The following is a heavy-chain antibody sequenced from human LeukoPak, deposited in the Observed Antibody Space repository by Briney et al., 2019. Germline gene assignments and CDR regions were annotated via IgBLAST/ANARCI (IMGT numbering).Heavy chain of an antibody. CDR2: ISYDGSDK. J-gene: IGHJ4*02. V-gene: IGHV3-30-3*01. CDR3: ARESEAFDY. Sequence: PGRSLRLSCAVSGFTFSRYAMHWVRQAPGKGLEWVTVISYDGSDKYYADSVKGRFTISRDNSKNTLYVQMNSLRAEDTAVYYCARESEAFDYWGQGTLVTVSS. CDR1: GFTFSRYA.